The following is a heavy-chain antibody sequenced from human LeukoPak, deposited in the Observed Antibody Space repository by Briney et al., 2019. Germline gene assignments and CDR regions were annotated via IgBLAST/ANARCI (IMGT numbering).Heavy chain of an antibody. V-gene: IGHV3-20*04. CDR3: ARDVGGYDPTNWFDP. CDR2: INWNGGST. CDR1: GFTFDDYG. D-gene: IGHD5-12*01. Sequence: GGSLRLSCAASGFTFDDYGMSWVRQAPGKGLEWVSGINWNGGSTGYADSVKGRFTISRDNSKNTLYLQMNSLRAEDTAVYYCARDVGGYDPTNWFDPWGQGTLDTVSS. J-gene: IGHJ5*02.